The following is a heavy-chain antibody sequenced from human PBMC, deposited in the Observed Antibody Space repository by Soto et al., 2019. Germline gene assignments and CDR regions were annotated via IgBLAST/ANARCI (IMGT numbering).Heavy chain of an antibody. Sequence: QVQLQQWGAGLLKPSETLSLTCPVNGGSFSDYYWTWIRQPPGKGLEWIGEVNHGGSTHYNPSLKSRGSISVDTSKNQFSLNLTFVTAADTAVYYCAREWWSGSLIGGSLGGEGTLVTVSS. CDR3: AREWWSGSLIGGSL. D-gene: IGHD3-3*01. V-gene: IGHV4-34*01. CDR1: GGSFSDYY. J-gene: IGHJ4*02. CDR2: VNHGGST.